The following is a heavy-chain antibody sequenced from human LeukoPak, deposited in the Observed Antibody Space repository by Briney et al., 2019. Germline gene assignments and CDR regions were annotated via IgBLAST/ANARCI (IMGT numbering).Heavy chain of an antibody. Sequence: ASVKLCCKASGYTFTDYYQHWVRQAPGQGLEWMGWINTKNGGTEYAQKFQGRVTLTRDTSISTAYMVLTSLRYDDTAVYYCARVTSGTYHYWGQGTLVTISS. V-gene: IGHV1-2*02. J-gene: IGHJ4*02. D-gene: IGHD1-26*01. CDR2: INTKNGGT. CDR3: ARVTSGTYHY. CDR1: GYTFTDYY.